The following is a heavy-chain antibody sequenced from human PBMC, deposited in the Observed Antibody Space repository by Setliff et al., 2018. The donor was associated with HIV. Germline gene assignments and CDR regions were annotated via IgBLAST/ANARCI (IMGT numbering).Heavy chain of an antibody. J-gene: IGHJ4*02. CDR2: MHTSGNT. Sequence: PSETLSLTCTSSGDSISGYYWSWIRQPAGKGLEWIGRMHTSGNTNYNPSLKSRVTMSVDKSKNQFSLRLSSVTAADTAVYYCARDQKGYSYGYFDSWGQGTLVTVSS. CDR3: ARDQKGYSYGYFDS. V-gene: IGHV4-4*07. D-gene: IGHD5-18*01. CDR1: GDSISGYY.